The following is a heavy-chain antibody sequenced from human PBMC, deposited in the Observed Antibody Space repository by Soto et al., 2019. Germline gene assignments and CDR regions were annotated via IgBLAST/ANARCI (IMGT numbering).Heavy chain of an antibody. Sequence: PGGSLRLSWAASGFTFSSYAMHWVRQAPGKGLEWVAVISYDGSNKYYADSVKGRFTISRDNSKNTLYLQMNSLRAEDTAVYYCARDQGLNSSSWYFGFASGNYYYYGMDVWGQGTTVTVSS. CDR2: ISYDGSNK. CDR3: ARDQGLNSSSWYFGFASGNYYYYGMDV. D-gene: IGHD6-13*01. J-gene: IGHJ6*02. CDR1: GFTFSSYA. V-gene: IGHV3-30-3*01.